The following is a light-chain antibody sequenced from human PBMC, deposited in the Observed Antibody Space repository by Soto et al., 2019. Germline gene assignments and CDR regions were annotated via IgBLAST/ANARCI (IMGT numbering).Light chain of an antibody. Sequence: DIQLIQSPSFLSASVGDRVTITCRASQDINTYLAWYQQKPWKAPKLLIFAASTLQNGVPSRFSGSGSGTEFTVTITSLQPEDFATYSCQQRKSYPITFGQGTRLEIK. CDR3: QQRKSYPIT. CDR2: AAS. CDR1: QDINTY. J-gene: IGKJ5*01. V-gene: IGKV1-9*01.